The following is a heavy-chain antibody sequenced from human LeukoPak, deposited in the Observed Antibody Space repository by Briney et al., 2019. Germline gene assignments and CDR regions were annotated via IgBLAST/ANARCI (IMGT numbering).Heavy chain of an antibody. CDR1: GFTVSKDD. CDR3: TKEFCGSRAACAGGYYYDF. D-gene: IGHD2-15*01. CDR2: IGVTGDT. V-gene: IGHV3-13*01. Sequence: GGSLRLSCAASGFTVSKDDFHWVRQAPGKGLEWVAAIGVTGDTYYEDSVKGRFTISREDAANSLYLQMRSLGAGDTALYYCTKEFCGSRAACAGGYYYDFWGRGALVTVSS. J-gene: IGHJ2*01.